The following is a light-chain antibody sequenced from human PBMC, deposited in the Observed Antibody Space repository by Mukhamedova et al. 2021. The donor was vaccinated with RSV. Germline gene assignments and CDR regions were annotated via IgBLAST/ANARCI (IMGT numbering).Light chain of an antibody. CDR2: AAS. Sequence: WYQRRVHGKAPKLLMNAASRLQSGVPSRFSGSGSETEFALTISGLQSEDFATYYCRQSYRTPWTFGQGTKVEI. V-gene: IGKV1-39*01. CDR3: RQSYRTPWT. J-gene: IGKJ1*01.